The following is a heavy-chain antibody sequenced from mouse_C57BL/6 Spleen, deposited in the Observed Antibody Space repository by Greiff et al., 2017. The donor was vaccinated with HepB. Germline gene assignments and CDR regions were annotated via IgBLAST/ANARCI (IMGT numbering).Heavy chain of an antibody. D-gene: IGHD2-1*01. V-gene: IGHV1-53*01. CDR2: INPSNGGT. Sequence: QVQLQQPGTELVKPGASVKLSCKASGYTFTSYWMHWVKQRPGQGLEWIGNINPSNGGTNYNEKFKSKATLTVDKSSSTAYMQLSSLTSEDSAVYYCAREGENYGNYDAMDYWGHGTSVTVSS. CDR3: AREGENYGNYDAMDY. CDR1: GYTFTSYW. J-gene: IGHJ4*01.